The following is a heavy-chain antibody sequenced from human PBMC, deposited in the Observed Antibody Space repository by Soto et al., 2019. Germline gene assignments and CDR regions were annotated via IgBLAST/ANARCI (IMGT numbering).Heavy chain of an antibody. CDR1: GGTFSSYA. D-gene: IGHD5-12*01. J-gene: IGHJ4*02. Sequence: SVKVSCKASGGTFSSYAISWVRQAPGQGLEWMGGIIPIFGTANYAQKFQGRVTITADKSTSTAYMELSSLRSEDTAVYYCARGFRGYSGYDLPDYWGQGTLVTVS. V-gene: IGHV1-69*06. CDR2: IIPIFGTA. CDR3: ARGFRGYSGYDLPDY.